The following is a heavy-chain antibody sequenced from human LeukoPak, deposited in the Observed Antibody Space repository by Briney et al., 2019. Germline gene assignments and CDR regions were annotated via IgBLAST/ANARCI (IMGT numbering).Heavy chain of an antibody. J-gene: IGHJ4*02. Sequence: PSETLSLTCTVSGDSISSYYWSWIRQPPGKGLEWIGYIYYSGSTNYNPSLKSRVTISVDTSKNHFSLKLSSVTAADTAVYFCARDRVGSGSSPFPEYWGQGTMVTVSS. CDR1: GDSISSYY. D-gene: IGHD3-10*01. CDR2: IYYSGST. CDR3: ARDRVGSGSSPFPEY. V-gene: IGHV4-59*01.